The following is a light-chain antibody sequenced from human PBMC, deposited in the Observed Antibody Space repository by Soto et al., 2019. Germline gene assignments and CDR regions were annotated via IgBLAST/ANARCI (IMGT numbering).Light chain of an antibody. CDR1: SSDVGSYNL. V-gene: IGLV2-23*02. CDR2: EVS. Sequence: QSALTQPASVSGSAGQSITISCTGTSSDVGSYNLVSWYQQHPGKAPKVMIYEVSQRPSGVSKRFSGSKSGNTASLTISGLQAEDEADYYCCSYAGRSTLVFGGGTKLTVL. CDR3: CSYAGRSTLV. J-gene: IGLJ3*02.